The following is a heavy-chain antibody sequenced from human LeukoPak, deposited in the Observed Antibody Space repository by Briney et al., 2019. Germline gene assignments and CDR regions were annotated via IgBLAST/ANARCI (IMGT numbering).Heavy chain of an antibody. Sequence: GGSLRLSCAASGFTFNNYAMTWVRQTPGKGPEWVSLVSWKGDTTAYAESVRGRFTISRDNAKNSLYLHMNSLRPEDTAFYHCARHRCSSTTCSFDSWGQGSLVTVSS. CDR3: ARHRCSSTTCSFDS. J-gene: IGHJ4*02. CDR1: GFTFNNYA. D-gene: IGHD2-2*01. V-gene: IGHV3-20*01. CDR2: VSWKGDTT.